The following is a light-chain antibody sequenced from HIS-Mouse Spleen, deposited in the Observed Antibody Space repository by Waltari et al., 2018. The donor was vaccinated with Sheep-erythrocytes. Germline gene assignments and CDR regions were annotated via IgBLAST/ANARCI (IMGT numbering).Light chain of an antibody. V-gene: IGLV2-11*01. CDR1: SSDVGGYNY. Sequence: QSALTQPRSVSGSPGQSVTISCTGTSSDVGGYNYVSWYQQHPGKAPKLMLYDFSKRPVGGPDRFSGAKSGNTASLTISGLQAEDEADYYCCSDAGSYNHVFATGTKVTVL. CDR3: CSDAGSYNHV. CDR2: DFS. J-gene: IGLJ1*01.